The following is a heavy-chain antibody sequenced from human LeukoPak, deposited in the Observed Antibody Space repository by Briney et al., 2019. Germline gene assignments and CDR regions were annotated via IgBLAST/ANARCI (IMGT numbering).Heavy chain of an antibody. Sequence: PSETLSLTCTVSGGSISSGDYYWSWIRQPPGKGLEWIGYIYYSGSTYYNPSLKSRVTISVDTSKNQFSLKLSSVTAADTAVYYCARVRCSSTSCYWGDYYYYYMDVWGKGTTVTVSS. D-gene: IGHD2-2*01. J-gene: IGHJ6*03. CDR3: ARVRCSSTSCYWGDYYYYYMDV. CDR2: IYYSGST. CDR1: GGSISSGDYY. V-gene: IGHV4-30-4*08.